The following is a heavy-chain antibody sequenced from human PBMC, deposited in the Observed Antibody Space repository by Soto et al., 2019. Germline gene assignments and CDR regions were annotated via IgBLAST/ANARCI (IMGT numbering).Heavy chain of an antibody. CDR2: ISYDGSNK. J-gene: IGHJ4*02. Sequence: EGSLRLSCAASGFTFSSYAMHWVRQAPGKGLEWVAVISYDGSNKYYADSVKGRFTISRDNSKNTLYLQMNSLRAEDTAVYYCARGPVLGVTTPSDYWGQGTLVTVSS. V-gene: IGHV3-30-3*01. D-gene: IGHD4-17*01. CDR3: ARGPVLGVTTPSDY. CDR1: GFTFSSYA.